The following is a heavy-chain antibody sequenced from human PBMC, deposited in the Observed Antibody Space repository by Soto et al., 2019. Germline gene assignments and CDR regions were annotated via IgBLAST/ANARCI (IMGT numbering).Heavy chain of an antibody. CDR2: IITSDGRT. Sequence: EVQLLESGGGLVQPGGSLRLSCAASGFTFSSYAMSWVRQAPGKGLVWVSIITSDGRTYYADSVKGRFTISRDNSKNTVYLQMNSLRAEDTAVYYCAKDYSTVTTDPLSVVLFDYWGQGALVTVSS. CDR3: AKDYSTVTTDPLSVVLFDY. CDR1: GFTFSSYA. D-gene: IGHD4-17*01. V-gene: IGHV3-23*01. J-gene: IGHJ4*02.